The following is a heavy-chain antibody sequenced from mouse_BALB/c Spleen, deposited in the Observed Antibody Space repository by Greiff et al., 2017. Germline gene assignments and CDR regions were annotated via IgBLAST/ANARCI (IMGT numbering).Heavy chain of an antibody. Sequence: VQLQQSGAELVRPGALVKLSCKASGFNIKDYYMHWVKQRPEQGLEWIGWIDPENGNTIYDPKFQGKASITADTSSNTAYLQLSSLTSEDTAVYYCARGGYDRYFYVWGAGTTVTVSS. CDR2: IDPENGNT. D-gene: IGHD2-2*01. J-gene: IGHJ1*01. CDR3: ARGGYDRYFYV. CDR1: GFNIKDYY. V-gene: IGHV14-1*02.